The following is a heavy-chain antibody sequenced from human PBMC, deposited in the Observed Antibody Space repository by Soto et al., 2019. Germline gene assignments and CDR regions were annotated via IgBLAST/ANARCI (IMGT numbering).Heavy chain of an antibody. CDR2: ISPNGGNT. D-gene: IGHD3-9*01. J-gene: IGHJ6*02. V-gene: IGHV1-2*02. CDR1: GYTFNTYA. Sequence: ASVKVSCKASGYTFNTYAITWVRQAPGQGLEWMGWISPNGGNTISAQKFQGRVTLTRDTSINTAYMELTRLTSDDTAVYFCARAILQNLYYYYAMDVWGQGTTVTVSS. CDR3: ARAILQNLYYYYAMDV.